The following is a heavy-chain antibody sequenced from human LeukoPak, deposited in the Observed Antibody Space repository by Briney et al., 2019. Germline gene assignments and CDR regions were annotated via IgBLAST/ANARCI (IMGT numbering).Heavy chain of an antibody. CDR2: INDSGSN. J-gene: IGHJ5*02. CDR1: GGSFSGYY. CDR3: AGSGIGWFDP. V-gene: IGHV4-34*01. D-gene: IGHD3-10*01. Sequence: PPETPSLTCVVCGGSFSGYYWSWICQPPGKGLEWIGGINDSGSNNYDTLNKSRVTISVDTSKNQFSLKLSSVTAADTAVYYCAGSGIGWFDPWDQGTLATVTS.